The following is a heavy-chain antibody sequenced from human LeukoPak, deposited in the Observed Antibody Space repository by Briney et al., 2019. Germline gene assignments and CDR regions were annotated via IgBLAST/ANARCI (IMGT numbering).Heavy chain of an antibody. CDR3: ARDLSGKIDY. V-gene: IGHV1-18*01. CDR1: GYTFTSYG. D-gene: IGHD3-9*01. CDR2: ISGYNGNT. J-gene: IGHJ4*02. Sequence: GASVKVSCRASGYTFTSYGISWVRQAPGQGLEWMGWISGYNGNTKYAQKLQGRVTMTADTSASTAYMELRSLRSDDTAVYYCARDLSGKIDYWGQGTLVTVSS.